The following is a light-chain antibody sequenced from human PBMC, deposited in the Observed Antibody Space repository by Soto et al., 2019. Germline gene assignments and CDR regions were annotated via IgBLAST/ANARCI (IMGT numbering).Light chain of an antibody. CDR2: AAS. Sequence: DIQMTQSPSSLSASVGDRVTITCRASQSITSYLNWYQQKPGNAPKLLINAASTLQSGVPSRFGGSGSGTDFTLTINSLQPEDFATYYCQQSYSTPRTCGQGTQVEIK. J-gene: IGKJ1*01. CDR1: QSITSY. CDR3: QQSYSTPRT. V-gene: IGKV1-39*01.